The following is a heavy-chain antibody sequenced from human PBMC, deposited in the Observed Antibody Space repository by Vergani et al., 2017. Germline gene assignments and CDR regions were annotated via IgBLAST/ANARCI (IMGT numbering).Heavy chain of an antibody. V-gene: IGHV3-23*01. J-gene: IGHJ4*02. Sequence: EVQLLESGGGLVQPGGSLRLSCAASGFTFSSYAMRWVRQAPGKGLGWVSAISGSGGSTYYADSVKGGFTSSRDNSKNTLYLQMGHLRAEDTAVYYCVKGPNWEEVPIVYFDYWGQGTLVTVSS. CDR1: GFTFSSYA. D-gene: IGHD1-1*01. CDR2: ISGSGGST. CDR3: VKGPNWEEVPIVYFDY.